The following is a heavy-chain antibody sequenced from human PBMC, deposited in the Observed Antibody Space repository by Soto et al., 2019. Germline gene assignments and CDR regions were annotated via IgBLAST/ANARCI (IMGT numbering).Heavy chain of an antibody. CDR1: GGTFSSYA. V-gene: IGHV1-69*13. J-gene: IGHJ5*02. CDR3: ARDQYVQLWLTTWFDP. CDR2: IIPTFGTA. Sequence: GASVKVSCKASGGTFSSYAISWVRQAPGQGLEWMGGIIPTFGTANYAQKFQGRVTITADESTSTAYMELSSLRSEDTAVYYCARDQYVQLWLTTWFDPWGQGTLVTVSS. D-gene: IGHD5-18*01.